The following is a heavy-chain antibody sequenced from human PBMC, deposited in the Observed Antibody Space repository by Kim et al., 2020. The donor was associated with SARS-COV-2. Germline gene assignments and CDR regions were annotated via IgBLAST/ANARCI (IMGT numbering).Heavy chain of an antibody. CDR3: ARGRAFDI. V-gene: IGHV3-13*01. Sequence: AGDTTHPGTVKGRFTISRENAQNSVYLQMTSLRAGDTAVYYCARGRAFDIWGQGTMVTVSS. CDR2: AGDT. J-gene: IGHJ3*02.